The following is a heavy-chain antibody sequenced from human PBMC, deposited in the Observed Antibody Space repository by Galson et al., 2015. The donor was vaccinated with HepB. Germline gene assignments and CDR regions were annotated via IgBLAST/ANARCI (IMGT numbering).Heavy chain of an antibody. J-gene: IGHJ5*02. V-gene: IGHV1-24*01. CDR1: GYTLTELS. CDR3: ATAQWELGFGWFDP. Sequence: SVKVSCKVSGYTLTELSMHWVRQAPGKGLEWMGGFDPEDGETIYAQKFQGRVTMTEDTSTDTAYMELSSLRSEDTAVYYCATAQWELGFGWFDPWGQGTLVTVSS. CDR2: FDPEDGET. D-gene: IGHD1-26*01.